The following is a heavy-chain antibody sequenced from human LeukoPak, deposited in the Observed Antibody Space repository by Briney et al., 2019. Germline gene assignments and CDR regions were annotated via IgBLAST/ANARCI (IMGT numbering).Heavy chain of an antibody. Sequence: SETLSLTCTVSGGSISSYYWSWIRQPPGKGLEWIGYIYYSGSTNYNPSLKSRVTISVDTSKNQFSLKLSSVTAADTAVYYCARDGDYEGRFDYWGQGTLVTVSS. V-gene: IGHV4-59*01. CDR3: ARDGDYEGRFDY. CDR2: IYYSGST. J-gene: IGHJ4*02. D-gene: IGHD4-17*01. CDR1: GGSISSYY.